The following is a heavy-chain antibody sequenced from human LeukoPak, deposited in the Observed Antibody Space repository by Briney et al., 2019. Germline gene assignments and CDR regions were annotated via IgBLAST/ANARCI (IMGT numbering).Heavy chain of an antibody. CDR1: GFTFSNYA. D-gene: IGHD6-6*01. V-gene: IGHV3-30*04. Sequence: PGGSLRLSCAASGFTFSNYAMHWVRQAPGKGLEWVAVTSYDESNKYYADSVKGRFTISRDNSKKTLYLQMNSLRGEDTAVYYCARVVVSSSSDYFDSWGQETLVIVSS. CDR2: TSYDESNK. J-gene: IGHJ4*02. CDR3: ARVVVSSSSDYFDS.